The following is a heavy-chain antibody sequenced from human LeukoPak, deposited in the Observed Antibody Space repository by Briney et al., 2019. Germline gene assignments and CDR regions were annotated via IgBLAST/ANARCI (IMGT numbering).Heavy chain of an antibody. V-gene: IGHV3-30*01. D-gene: IGHD2-2*01. CDR3: ASFEGYCSSTSCYFGGPWDYYYGMAV. J-gene: IGHJ6*02. Sequence: GGSLRLSCAASGFTFSSYAMHWVRQAPGKGLGWVAVISYDGSNKYYADSVKGRFTLSRDNSKNTLYLQMNSLRAEDTAVYYCASFEGYCSSTSCYFGGPWDYYYGMAVWGQGTTVTVSS. CDR1: GFTFSSYA. CDR2: ISYDGSNK.